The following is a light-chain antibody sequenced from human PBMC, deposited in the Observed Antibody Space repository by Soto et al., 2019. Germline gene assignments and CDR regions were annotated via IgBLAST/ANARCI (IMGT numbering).Light chain of an antibody. Sequence: QSVLTQPPSTSGTPGQRVTVSCSGSSSNIGRYAVNWYQQLPGTAPKLLIYSDDQRPSGVPDRFSGSKSGTSVSLAISGLQSGDEADDYCAAWDDSLNGLVFGGGTKLTVL. CDR3: AAWDDSLNGLV. V-gene: IGLV1-44*01. J-gene: IGLJ2*01. CDR2: SDD. CDR1: SSNIGRYA.